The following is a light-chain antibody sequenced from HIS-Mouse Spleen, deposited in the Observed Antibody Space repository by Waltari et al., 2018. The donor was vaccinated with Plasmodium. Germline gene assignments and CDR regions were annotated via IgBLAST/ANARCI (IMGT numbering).Light chain of an antibody. Sequence: EIVMTQSPATLSVSPGERATLSCRARQSVSSNLAWYQQKPGQAPRRLIYGASTRATGIPARFSGSGSGTEVTLTISSLQSEDFAVYYCQQYNNWSFTFGPGTKVDIK. CDR2: GAS. CDR1: QSVSSN. V-gene: IGKV3-15*01. CDR3: QQYNNWSFT. J-gene: IGKJ3*01.